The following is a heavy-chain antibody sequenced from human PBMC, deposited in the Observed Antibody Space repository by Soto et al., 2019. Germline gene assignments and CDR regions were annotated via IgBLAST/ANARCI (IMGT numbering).Heavy chain of an antibody. Sequence: GGSLRLSCAASGFTFSSYAMSWVRQAPGKGLEWVSAISGSGSSTYYADSVKGRFTISRDNSKNTLYLQMNSLRAEDTAVYYWAKDHSGYEGDGAFDIWGQGTMVTVSS. CDR3: AKDHSGYEGDGAFDI. J-gene: IGHJ3*02. CDR2: ISGSGSST. V-gene: IGHV3-23*01. D-gene: IGHD2-15*01. CDR1: GFTFSSYA.